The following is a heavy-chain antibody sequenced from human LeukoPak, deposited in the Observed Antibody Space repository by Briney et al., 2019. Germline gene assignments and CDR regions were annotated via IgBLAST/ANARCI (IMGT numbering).Heavy chain of an antibody. CDR1: AFIFSSYD. V-gene: IGHV3-21*01. CDR3: ARVMYSKSYRWFDP. D-gene: IGHD1-26*01. J-gene: IGHJ5*02. Sequence: GGSLRLSCVASAFIFSSYDMDWVRQAPGQGLEWVVSISSSSYYIYYSDSLKGRFTISRDNAKNSLYLQMNSLRVEDTALYYCARVMYSKSYRWFDPWGPGALVTVSS. CDR2: ISSSSYYI.